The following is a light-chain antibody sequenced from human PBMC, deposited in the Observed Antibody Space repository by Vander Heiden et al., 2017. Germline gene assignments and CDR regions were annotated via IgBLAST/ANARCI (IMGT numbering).Light chain of an antibody. Sequence: EIVLTQSPGTLSLSPGERATLSCRASQSISSTYLAWYQQKPGQAPRVLIYGESSRAPGIPDRVSGSGSGTDFTLTISRLEPDDFAVFYCQQYSDSLRTFGQGTKVEIK. V-gene: IGKV3-20*01. CDR3: QQYSDSLRT. CDR2: GES. CDR1: QSISSTY. J-gene: IGKJ1*01.